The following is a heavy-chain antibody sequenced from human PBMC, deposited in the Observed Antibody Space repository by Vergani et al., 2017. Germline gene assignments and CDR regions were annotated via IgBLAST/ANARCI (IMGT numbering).Heavy chain of an antibody. CDR1: GFPFSDYG. Sequence: QVQLVESGGGEVQPGRSLRLSCSAAGFPFSDYGVHWVRQAPGKGLEWVSVISYDGNKTNYADSVKGRFTISRDNSKNTLYLEMNALRAEDTAGYYCARDFLTRVTTLDYYYMGVWGKGTTVTVSS. CDR3: ARDFLTRVTTLDYYYMGV. CDR2: ISYDGNKT. V-gene: IGHV3-30*03. J-gene: IGHJ6*03. D-gene: IGHD1-1*01.